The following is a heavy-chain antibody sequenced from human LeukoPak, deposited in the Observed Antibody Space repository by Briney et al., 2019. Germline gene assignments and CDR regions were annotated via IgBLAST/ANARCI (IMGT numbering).Heavy chain of an antibody. D-gene: IGHD2-2*01. CDR3: ARSPSSDCSSTSCPHYYYYYYMDV. V-gene: IGHV1-18*01. Sequence: ASVKVSCKASGYTFTSYGISWVRQAPGQGLEWMGWISAYNGNTNYAQKLQGRVTMTTDTSTSTAYMELRSLRSDDTAVYYCARSPSSDCSSTSCPHYYYYYYMDVWGKGTTVTVSS. CDR1: GYTFTSYG. J-gene: IGHJ6*03. CDR2: ISAYNGNT.